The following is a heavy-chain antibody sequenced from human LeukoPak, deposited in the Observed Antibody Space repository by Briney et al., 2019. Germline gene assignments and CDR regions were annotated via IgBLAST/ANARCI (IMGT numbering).Heavy chain of an antibody. D-gene: IGHD3-22*01. CDR2: ISGSNGRT. Sequence: GGSLRLSCAASGFTFSVHAMSWVRQPPGKGLEWVSAISGSNGRTHYADSLRGRFSISRDNSKNTLYLQMNSLRADDTAVYYCAKDVLHDGSVYYANYLDSWGHGTLVTVSS. J-gene: IGHJ5*01. V-gene: IGHV3-23*01. CDR1: GFTFSVHA. CDR3: AKDVLHDGSVYYANYLDS.